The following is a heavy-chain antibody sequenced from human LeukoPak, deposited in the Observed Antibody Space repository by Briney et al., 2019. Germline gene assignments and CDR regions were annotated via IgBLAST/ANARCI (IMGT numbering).Heavy chain of an antibody. Sequence: GASVKLSCKASEAPFTSYAISWVRQAPGHGLEWMGGIIPIFGTAKYAQKFQGRVTITTDESTSTAYLELSSLRSEDTAVYYCARLGRCSSTSCPDYWGQGTLVTVSS. V-gene: IGHV1-69*05. CDR2: IIPIFGTA. J-gene: IGHJ4*02. CDR1: EAPFTSYA. CDR3: ARLGRCSSTSCPDY. D-gene: IGHD2-2*01.